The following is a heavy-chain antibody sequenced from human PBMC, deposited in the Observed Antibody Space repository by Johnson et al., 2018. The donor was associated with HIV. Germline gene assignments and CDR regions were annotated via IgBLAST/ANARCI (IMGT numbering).Heavy chain of an antibody. CDR3: AKRVPSKQLVDAFDI. CDR1: GFTFSSYA. Sequence: QMQLVESGGGVVQPGRSLRLSCASSGFTFSSYAMHWVRQAPGKGLEWVAVISYAATNKYYADSVKGLFTISRDNSENTLYLQMNSLRPDDTAVYYCAKRVPSKQLVDAFDIWGQGTMVTVSS. CDR2: ISYAATNK. J-gene: IGHJ3*02. D-gene: IGHD6-6*01. V-gene: IGHV3-30-3*02.